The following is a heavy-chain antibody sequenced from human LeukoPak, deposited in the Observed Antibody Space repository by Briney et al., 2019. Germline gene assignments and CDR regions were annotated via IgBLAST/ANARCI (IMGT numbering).Heavy chain of an antibody. J-gene: IGHJ2*01. CDR3: ARRRADFDL. CDR2: IYYSGST. Sequence: SEPLSLPCTVSGRSISRYYWRWIRQPPGKGLEGIEYIYYSGSTNYNPSLKSRVTIAVDTSKNQFSLKLSTVTAADTAVYYCARRRADFDLWGRGTLVTVSS. D-gene: IGHD6-13*01. V-gene: IGHV4-59*08. CDR1: GRSISRYY.